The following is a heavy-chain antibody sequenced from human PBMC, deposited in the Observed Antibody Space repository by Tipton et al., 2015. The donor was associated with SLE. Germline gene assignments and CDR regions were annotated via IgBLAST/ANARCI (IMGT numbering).Heavy chain of an antibody. Sequence: TLSLTCAVYGGSFSGYYWCWIRQPPGKGLEWIGEINHSGSTNYNPSLKSRVTISVDTSKNQFSLKLSSVTAADSGVYYCARGGYSSGWYPLYYFRYWGHGTLVTVAS. CDR2: INHSGST. D-gene: IGHD6-19*01. CDR1: GGSFSGYY. CDR3: ARGGYSSGWYPLYYFRY. V-gene: IGHV4-34*01. J-gene: IGHJ4*01.